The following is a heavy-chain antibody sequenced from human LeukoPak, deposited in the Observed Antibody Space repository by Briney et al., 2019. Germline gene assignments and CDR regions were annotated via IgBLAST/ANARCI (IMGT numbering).Heavy chain of an antibody. Sequence: ASVKVSCKASGYTFTSYYMHWVRQAPGQGLEWMGIINPSGGSTSYAQKFQGRVTMTRDTSTSTVYMELSSLRSEDTAVYYCATDFYHKVGATSWGQGTLVTVSS. J-gene: IGHJ4*02. D-gene: IGHD1-26*01. CDR1: GYTFTSYY. CDR2: INPSGGST. CDR3: ATDFYHKVGATS. V-gene: IGHV1-46*01.